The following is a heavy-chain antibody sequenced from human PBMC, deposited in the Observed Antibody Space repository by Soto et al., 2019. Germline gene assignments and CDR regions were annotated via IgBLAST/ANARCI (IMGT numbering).Heavy chain of an antibody. CDR2: VKHYGGEE. CDR3: ARDLDCLSPTCSCYFDL. V-gene: IGHV3-7*01. CDR1: GFTFTSYW. D-gene: IGHD1-1*01. Sequence: ESGGGLVQPGGSLRLSCVASGFTFTSYWMSWVRHAPGRGLEWVANVKHYGGEEYYLDSVKGRFTISRDNAKNSLYLQMNSLRVDDTAVCYCARDLDCLSPTCSCYFDLWGRGTLVTVSS. J-gene: IGHJ2*01.